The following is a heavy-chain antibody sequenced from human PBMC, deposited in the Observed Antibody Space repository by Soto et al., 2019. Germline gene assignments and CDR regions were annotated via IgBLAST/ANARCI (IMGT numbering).Heavy chain of an antibody. D-gene: IGHD3-10*01. CDR1: GGSISSYY. V-gene: IGHV4-59*08. Sequence: SETLSLTCTVSGGSISSYYWSWIRQPPGKGLEWIGYIYYSGSTNYNPSLKSRVTISVDTSKNQFSLKLSSVAAADTAVYYCARQWRGSFDYWGQGTLVTVSS. CDR2: IYYSGST. J-gene: IGHJ4*02. CDR3: ARQWRGSFDY.